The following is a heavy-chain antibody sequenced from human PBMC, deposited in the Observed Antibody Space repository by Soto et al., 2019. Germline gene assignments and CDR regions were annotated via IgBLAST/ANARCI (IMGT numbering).Heavy chain of an antibody. CDR2: INPNSGGT. CDR3: ARDSSXHSVVAATDYYSYGMDV. D-gene: IGHD5-12*01. CDR1: GYTLTVYY. Sequence: AAVKVSCKASGYTLTVYYMHWVRQAPRQGLEWMGWINPNSGGTNYAQKFQGWVTMTRDTSISTAYMELSRLRSDDTAVYYCARDSSXHSVVAATDYYSYGMDVWGQGTTVTVSS. V-gene: IGHV1-2*04. J-gene: IGHJ6*02.